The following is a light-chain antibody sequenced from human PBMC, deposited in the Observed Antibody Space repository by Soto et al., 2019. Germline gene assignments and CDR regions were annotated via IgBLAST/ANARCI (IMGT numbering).Light chain of an antibody. V-gene: IGLV2-14*01. Sequence: QSVLTQPASVSGSPGQSITISCTGTISDVGGYNYVSWYQQRPGKAPKLMIYEVSNRPSGVSDRFSGSKSGNTASLTISGLQAEDEADYYCSSYTTSTTYVFGTGTRSPS. J-gene: IGLJ1*01. CDR3: SSYTTSTTYV. CDR2: EVS. CDR1: ISDVGGYNY.